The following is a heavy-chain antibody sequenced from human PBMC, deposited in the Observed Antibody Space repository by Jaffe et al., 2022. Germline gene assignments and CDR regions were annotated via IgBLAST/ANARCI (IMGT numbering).Heavy chain of an antibody. CDR2: INPSGGST. V-gene: IGHV1-46*01. J-gene: IGHJ3*02. D-gene: IGHD3-22*01. CDR3: ARDTYYDSSGYYFAFDI. CDR1: GYTFTSYY. Sequence: QVQLVQSGAEVKKPGASVKVSCKASGYTFTSYYMHWVRQAPGQGLEWMGIINPSGGSTSYAQKFQGRVTMTRDTSTSTVYMELSSLRSEDTAVYYCARDTYYDSSGYYFAFDIWGQGTMVTVSS.